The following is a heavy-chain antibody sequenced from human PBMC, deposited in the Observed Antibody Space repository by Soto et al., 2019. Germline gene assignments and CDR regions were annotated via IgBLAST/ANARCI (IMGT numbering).Heavy chain of an antibody. CDR2: ISSSGSTI. Sequence: GGSLRLSCAASGFTFSDYYMSWIRQAPGKGLEWVSYISSSGSTIYYADSVKGRFTISRDNAKNSMYLQMNSLRAEDTAVYYCARDGTILGVVIIPGDSYYGMDVWGQGTTVTVSS. CDR1: GFTFSDYY. CDR3: ARDGTILGVVIIPGDSYYGMDV. V-gene: IGHV3-11*01. J-gene: IGHJ6*02. D-gene: IGHD3-3*01.